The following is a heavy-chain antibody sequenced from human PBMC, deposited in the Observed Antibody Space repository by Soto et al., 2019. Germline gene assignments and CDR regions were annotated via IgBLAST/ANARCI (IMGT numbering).Heavy chain of an antibody. CDR3: ARDNPSYYDFWSGYSDDAFDI. Sequence: ASVKVSCKASGYTFTSYGISWVRQAPGKRVERMGWISAYNGNTNYAQKLQGRVTMTTDTSTSTAYMELRSLRSDDTAVYYCARDNPSYYDFWSGYSDDAFDIWGQGTMVTVSS. D-gene: IGHD3-3*01. V-gene: IGHV1-18*01. CDR1: GYTFTSYG. J-gene: IGHJ3*02. CDR2: ISAYNGNT.